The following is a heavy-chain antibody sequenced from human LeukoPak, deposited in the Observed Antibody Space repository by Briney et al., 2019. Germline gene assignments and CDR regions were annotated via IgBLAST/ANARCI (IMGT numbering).Heavy chain of an antibody. Sequence: PSETLSLTCTVSGGSISSNGYYWGWIRQSPGEGLEWIGNIYYSGITYYNASLKSRVTISVDTSKNQFSLKLSSVTAADTAVYYCARPAAAGRKNLLYMDVWGKGTTVTVSS. J-gene: IGHJ6*03. D-gene: IGHD6-13*01. CDR3: ARPAAAGRKNLLYMDV. CDR2: IYYSGIT. CDR1: GGSISSNGYY. V-gene: IGHV4-39*01.